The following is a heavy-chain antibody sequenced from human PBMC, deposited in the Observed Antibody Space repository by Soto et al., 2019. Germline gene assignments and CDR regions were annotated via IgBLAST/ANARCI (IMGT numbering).Heavy chain of an antibody. CDR2: IIPIFGTA. CDR3: ARESLYCSSTSCYAIRFDP. D-gene: IGHD2-2*01. V-gene: IGHV1-69*06. CDR1: GGTFSSYA. Sequence: SVKVSCKASGGTFSSYAISWVRQAPGQGLEWMGGIIPIFGTANYAQKFQGRVTITADKSTSTAYMELSSLRSEDTAVYYCARESLYCSSTSCYAIRFDPWGQGTLVTVS. J-gene: IGHJ5*02.